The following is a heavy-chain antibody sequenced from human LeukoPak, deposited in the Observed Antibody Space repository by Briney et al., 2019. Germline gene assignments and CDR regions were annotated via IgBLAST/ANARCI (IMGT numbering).Heavy chain of an antibody. CDR3: AVGMVRDYFDY. CDR2: IYNSGST. J-gene: IGHJ4*02. V-gene: IGHV4-59*08. D-gene: IGHD5-18*01. CDR1: GGSISSYY. Sequence: PSETLSLTCTVSGGSISSYYWSWIRQPPGKGLEWIGYIYNSGSTNYNPSLKSRVTISVDTSKNQFSLKLSSVTAADTAVYYCAVGMVRDYFDYWGQGTLVTVSS.